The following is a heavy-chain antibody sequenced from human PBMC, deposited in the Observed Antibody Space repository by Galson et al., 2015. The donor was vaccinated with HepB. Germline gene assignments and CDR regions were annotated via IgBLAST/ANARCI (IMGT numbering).Heavy chain of an antibody. CDR1: GVTFNNYV. D-gene: IGHD3-10*01. CDR3: AKDSLRDYFGSGTLWPFDV. CDR2: ISGSGGNT. J-gene: IGHJ3*01. Sequence: SLRLSCAASGVTFNNYVMNWVRQAPGKGLEWVSGISGSGGNTYYADSVKGRFTISRDNSKNALHLQMSSLRAEDTAVYYCAKDSLRDYFGSGTLWPFDVWGQGTVVTVSS. V-gene: IGHV3-23*01.